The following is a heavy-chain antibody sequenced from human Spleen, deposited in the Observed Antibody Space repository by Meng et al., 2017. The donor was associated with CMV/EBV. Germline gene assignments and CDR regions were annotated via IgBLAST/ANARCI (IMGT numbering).Heavy chain of an antibody. CDR1: GYTFTSYY. CDR3: ARIPQRRYYDFWSGLSLGTY. V-gene: IGHV1-46*01. CDR2: INPSGGST. J-gene: IGHJ4*02. Sequence: ASVKVSCKASGYTFTSYYMHWVRQAPGQGLEWMGIINPSGGSTSYAQKFQGRVTMTRDTSTSTVYMELSSLRSEDTAVYYCARIPQRRYYDFWSGLSLGTYWGQGTLVTVSS. D-gene: IGHD3-3*01.